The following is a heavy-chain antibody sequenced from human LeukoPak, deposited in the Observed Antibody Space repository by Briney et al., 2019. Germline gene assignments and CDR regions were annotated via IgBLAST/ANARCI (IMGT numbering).Heavy chain of an antibody. CDR2: ISSSSSYI. Sequence: GGSLRLSCAASGFTFSSYSMNWVRQAPGKGLEWVSSISSSSSYIYYADSVKGRFTISRDNAENSLYLQMNSLRAEDTAVYYCAREGGYCSSTSCLSLDAFDIWGQGTMVTVSS. J-gene: IGHJ3*02. CDR3: AREGGYCSSTSCLSLDAFDI. V-gene: IGHV3-21*01. CDR1: GFTFSSYS. D-gene: IGHD2-2*01.